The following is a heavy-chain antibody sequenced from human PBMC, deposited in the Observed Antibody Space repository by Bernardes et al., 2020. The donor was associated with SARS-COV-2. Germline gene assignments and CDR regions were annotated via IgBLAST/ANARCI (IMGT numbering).Heavy chain of an antibody. J-gene: IGHJ6*02. D-gene: IGHD4-4*01. Sequence: LRLSCAASGFTFSSYDMSWVRQAPGKGLEWVSAISGSGGSTYYADSVKGRFTISRDNSKNTLYLQMNSLRAEDTAVYYCAKDYSKSGYNYYGMDVWGQGTTVTVSS. CDR2: ISGSGGST. V-gene: IGHV3-23*01. CDR1: GFTFSSYD. CDR3: AKDYSKSGYNYYGMDV.